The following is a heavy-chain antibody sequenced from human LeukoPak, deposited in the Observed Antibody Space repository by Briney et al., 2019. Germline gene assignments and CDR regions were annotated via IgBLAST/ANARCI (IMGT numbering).Heavy chain of an antibody. Sequence: TSETLSLTCTVSGRSISSYYWSWIRQPAGKGPEWIGRIYTSGSTNYNPSLKSRVTTSIDTSKNQLSLNLKSVTAADTAVYYCARDRDVDDFDSWGHGTLVTVSS. CDR2: IYTSGST. J-gene: IGHJ4*01. V-gene: IGHV4-4*07. D-gene: IGHD2-15*01. CDR3: ARDRDVDDFDS. CDR1: GRSISSYY.